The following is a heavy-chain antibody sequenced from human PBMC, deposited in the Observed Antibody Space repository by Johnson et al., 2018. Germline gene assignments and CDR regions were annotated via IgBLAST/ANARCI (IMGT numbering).Heavy chain of an antibody. D-gene: IGHD2-15*01. CDR1: GFTFSSYS. Sequence: VQLVQSGGGLVKXGGSLRLSCAASGFTFSSYSMNWVRQAPGKGLEWVSSISSSSSYIYYADSVKGRFTISRDNAKNSLYLQMNSLRAEDTAVYYCARDNHEELYCSGGSCYSGFDPWGQGTLVTVSP. V-gene: IGHV3-21*01. CDR3: ARDNHEELYCSGGSCYSGFDP. J-gene: IGHJ5*02. CDR2: ISSSSSYI.